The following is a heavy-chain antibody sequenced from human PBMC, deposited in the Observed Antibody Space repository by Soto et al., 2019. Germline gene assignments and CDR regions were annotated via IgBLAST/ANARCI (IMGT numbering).Heavy chain of an antibody. V-gene: IGHV1-69*13. D-gene: IGHD3-3*01. Sequence: SVKVSCKASGGTFSSYAISWVRQAPGQGLEWMGGIIPIFGTANYAQKFQGRVTITADESTSTAYMELSSLRSEDTAVYYCARGDSSSSITIFGVVPGFDPWGQGTLVTVSS. CDR2: IIPIFGTA. J-gene: IGHJ5*02. CDR3: ARGDSSSSITIFGVVPGFDP. CDR1: GGTFSSYA.